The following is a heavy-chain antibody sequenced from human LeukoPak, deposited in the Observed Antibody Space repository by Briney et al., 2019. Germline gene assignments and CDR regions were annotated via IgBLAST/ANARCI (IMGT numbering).Heavy chain of an antibody. V-gene: IGHV1-2*02. CDR3: ARCRAMAAAGKGFEPQFDY. J-gene: IGHJ4*02. Sequence: ASVKVSCKASGYTFTGYYMHWVRQAPGQGLEWMGWINPNSGGTNYAQKLQGRVTMTRDTSISTAYMELSRLRSDDTAVYYCARCRAMAAAGKGFEPQFDYWGQGTLVTVSS. D-gene: IGHD6-13*01. CDR2: INPNSGGT. CDR1: GYTFTGYY.